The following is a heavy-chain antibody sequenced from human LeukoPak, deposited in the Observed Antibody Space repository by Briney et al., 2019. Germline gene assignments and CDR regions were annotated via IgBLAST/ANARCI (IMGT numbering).Heavy chain of an antibody. J-gene: IGHJ4*02. V-gene: IGHV2-5*01. CDR2: IYWNDDK. CDR3: THSRQLVFELRKRDPFDY. Sequence: SGPTLVNPTPTLTLTCTFSGFSLSTSGVGVGWIRQPPGKALEWLALIYWNDDKRYSPSLKSRLTITKDTSKNQVVLTMTNMDPVDTATYYCTHSRQLVFELRKRDPFDYWGQGTLVTVSS. CDR1: GFSLSTSGVG. D-gene: IGHD6-13*01.